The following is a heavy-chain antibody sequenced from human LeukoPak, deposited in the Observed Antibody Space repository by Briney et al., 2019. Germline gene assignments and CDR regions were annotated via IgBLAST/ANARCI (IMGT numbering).Heavy chain of an antibody. Sequence: GGSLSLPCAPSGFPFSSYGMLWVRQAPDKGREWVAVISYDGSNKYYADSVKGRFTISRDNSKNTLYLQMNSLRAEDTAVYYCARGGAAAVLTVAFFQPWGQGTLVTVSS. V-gene: IGHV3-30*03. CDR3: ARGGAAAVLTVAFFQP. CDR1: GFPFSSYG. J-gene: IGHJ1*01. D-gene: IGHD6-13*01. CDR2: ISYDGSNK.